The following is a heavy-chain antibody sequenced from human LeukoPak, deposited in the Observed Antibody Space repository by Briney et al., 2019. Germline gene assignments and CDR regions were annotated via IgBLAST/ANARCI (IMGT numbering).Heavy chain of an antibody. CDR3: ARGQLRLSN. CDR2: INHSGGT. D-gene: IGHD2-2*01. V-gene: IGHV4-34*01. J-gene: IGHJ4*02. CDR1: GGSFNGYY. Sequence: SETLSLTCAVYGGSFNGYYWTWIRQPPGKGLEWIGEINHSGGTDYNPSLKSRVTISVDTSKNQFSLKLNSVTAADTAVYYCARGQLRLSNWGQGSPVIVSS.